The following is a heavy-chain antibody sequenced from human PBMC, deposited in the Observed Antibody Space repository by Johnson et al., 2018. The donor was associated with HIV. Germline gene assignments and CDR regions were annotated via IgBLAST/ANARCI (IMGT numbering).Heavy chain of an antibody. V-gene: IGHV3-11*01. CDR3: ARVGDSFGFDV. CDR2: ISSSGSTI. CDR1: GFTFSDYD. J-gene: IGHJ3*01. Sequence: QVQLVESGGGLVKPGGSLRLSCAASGFTFSDYDMSWIRQAPGKGLEWVSFISSSGSTIYYADSVKGRFIISRDNSKNTLSLQMNNLRVEDTGIYHCARVGDSFGFDVWGQGTMVTFSS. D-gene: IGHD3-16*01.